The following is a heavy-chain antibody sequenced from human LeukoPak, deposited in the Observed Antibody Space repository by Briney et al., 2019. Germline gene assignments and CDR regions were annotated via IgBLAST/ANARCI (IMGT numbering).Heavy chain of an antibody. Sequence: PGGSLRLSCAASGFTFSSYWMHWVRQAPGKGLVWVSRINSDGSSTSFADSVKGRFTISRDNAKNTLYLQMNSLRAEDTAVYYCVYSGSYFGVYWGQGTLVTVSS. CDR1: GFTFSSYW. V-gene: IGHV3-74*01. CDR3: VYSGSYFGVY. J-gene: IGHJ4*02. CDR2: INSDGSST. D-gene: IGHD1-26*01.